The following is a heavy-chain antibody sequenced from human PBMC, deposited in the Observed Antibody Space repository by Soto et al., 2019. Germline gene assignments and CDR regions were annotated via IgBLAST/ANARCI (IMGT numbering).Heavy chain of an antibody. V-gene: IGHV4-34*01. Sequence: PSETLSLTCAVYGGSFSGYYWSWIRQPPGKGLEWIGEINHSGSTNYNPSLKSRVTISVDTSKNQFSLKLSSVTAADTAVYYCARSRRWNCSGGSCYSGTDWFDPWGQGTLVTVSS. CDR3: ARSRRWNCSGGSCYSGTDWFDP. CDR1: GGSFSGYY. J-gene: IGHJ5*02. CDR2: INHSGST. D-gene: IGHD2-15*01.